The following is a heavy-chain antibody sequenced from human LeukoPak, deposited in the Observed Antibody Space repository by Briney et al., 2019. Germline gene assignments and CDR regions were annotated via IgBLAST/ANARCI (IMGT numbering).Heavy chain of an antibody. J-gene: IGHJ6*02. D-gene: IGHD2-8*01. CDR3: ARVRVMVYPYYYYGMDV. V-gene: IGHV1-2*06. CDR2: INPNSGGT. CDR1: VYTFTDYY. Sequence: ASVKVSCKASVYTFTDYYMHWVRQAHGQGLEWMGRINPNSGGTNYAQKFQGRFTMTRDTSISTAYMELSRLRSDDTAVYYCARVRVMVYPYYYYGMDVWGQGTTVTVSS.